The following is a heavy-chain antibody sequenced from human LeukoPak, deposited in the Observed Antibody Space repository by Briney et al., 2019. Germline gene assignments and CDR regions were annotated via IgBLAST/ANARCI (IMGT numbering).Heavy chain of an antibody. D-gene: IGHD3-10*01. CDR2: ISGSGGST. J-gene: IGHJ6*02. CDR3: AKDSYPQLVWLGELSDYYYGMDV. Sequence: PGGSLRLSCAASGFTFSSYAMSWVRQAPGKGLEWVSAISGSGGSTYYADSVKGRFTISRDNSKNTLYLQMNSLRAEDTAVYYCAKDSYPQLVWLGELSDYYYGMDVWGQGTTVTVSS. V-gene: IGHV3-23*01. CDR1: GFTFSSYA.